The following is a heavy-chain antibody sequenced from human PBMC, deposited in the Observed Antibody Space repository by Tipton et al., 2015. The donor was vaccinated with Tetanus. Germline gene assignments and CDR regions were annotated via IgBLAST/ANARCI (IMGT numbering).Heavy chain of an antibody. Sequence: TLSLTCTVSGDFVTFGSYYWGWIRQPPGKGLEWIGSVYYSGTTYYNASLESRVTISIDTSKRQISMKLTSVTAADTAVYYCARIHDFWSGYFDFWGQGALVTVSP. CDR2: VYYSGTT. J-gene: IGHJ4*02. CDR1: GDFVTFGSYY. CDR3: ARIHDFWSGYFDF. D-gene: IGHD3-3*01. V-gene: IGHV4-39*07.